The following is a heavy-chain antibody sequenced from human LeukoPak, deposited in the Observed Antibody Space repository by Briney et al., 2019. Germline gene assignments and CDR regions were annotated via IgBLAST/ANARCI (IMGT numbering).Heavy chain of an antibody. J-gene: IGHJ6*03. CDR2: IYGSGIT. Sequence: PSETLSLTCTVSGGSIISNYWSWIRQSAGTGLEWIGRIYGSGITDYNPTLKSRVTMSLDTSRKQFSLRLTSVTAADTAVYYCARLKFYDSTGYSPGYYMDVWGKGTTVSVFS. CDR1: GGSIISNY. D-gene: IGHD3-22*01. V-gene: IGHV4-4*07. CDR3: ARLKFYDSTGYSPGYYMDV.